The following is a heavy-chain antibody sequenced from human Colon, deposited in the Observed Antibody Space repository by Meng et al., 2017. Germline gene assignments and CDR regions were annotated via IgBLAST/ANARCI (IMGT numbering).Heavy chain of an antibody. V-gene: IGHV4-61*02. J-gene: IGHJ3*02. D-gene: IGHD3-22*01. CDR1: GGSVSSASYY. CDR2: IYASGST. CDR3: ARGGWLLGFDI. Sequence: LRLSCTVSGGSVSSASYYWSWIRQPAGKGLEWIGRIYASGSTNYNPSLASRVTISIDTSKSQFSLKLSSVTAADTAAYYCARGGWLLGFDIWGQGTTVTVAS.